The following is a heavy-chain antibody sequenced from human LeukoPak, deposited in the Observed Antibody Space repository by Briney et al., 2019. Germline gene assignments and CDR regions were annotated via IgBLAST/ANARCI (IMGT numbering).Heavy chain of an antibody. J-gene: IGHJ4*02. CDR3: AKDARITMVRGVISPIDY. CDR2: ISGSGGST. D-gene: IGHD3-10*01. V-gene: IGHV3-23*01. CDR1: GFTFSSYA. Sequence: GGSLRLSCAASGFTFSSYAMSWVRQAPGKGLEWVSAISGSGGSTYYADSVKGRFTISRDNSKNTLYLQMNSLRAEDTAVYYCAKDARITMVRGVISPIDYWGQGTLVTVSS.